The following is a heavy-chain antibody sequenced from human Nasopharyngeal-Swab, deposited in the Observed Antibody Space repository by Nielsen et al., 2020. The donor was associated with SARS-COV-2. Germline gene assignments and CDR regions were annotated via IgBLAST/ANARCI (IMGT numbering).Heavy chain of an antibody. CDR2: INYSGST. D-gene: IGHD6-19*01. V-gene: IGHV4-34*01. Sequence: SETLSRTGSGCGGFFSGDYGRWIRQPPGKGLEGIGAINYSGSTKYNPSLKSRVTISVDTSKNQFSMKLSSVTAADTAVYYCARGPGDSTRQWLVRYYYYGMDVWGQGTTVTVSS. J-gene: IGHJ6*02. CDR3: ARGPGDSTRQWLVRYYYYGMDV. CDR1: GGFFSGDY.